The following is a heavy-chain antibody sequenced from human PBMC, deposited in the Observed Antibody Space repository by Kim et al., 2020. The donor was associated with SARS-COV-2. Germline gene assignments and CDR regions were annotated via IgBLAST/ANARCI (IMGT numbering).Heavy chain of an antibody. CDR1: GFTFSSYG. CDR3: ASIGSYYNVGFKFFDY. Sequence: GGSLRLSCAASGFTFSSYGMHWVRQAPGKGLEWVAVISYDGSNKYYADSVKGRFTISRDNSKNTLYLQMNSLRAEDTAVYYCASIGSYYNVGFKFFDYWG. D-gene: IGHD3-10*01. CDR2: ISYDGSNK. J-gene: IGHJ4*01. V-gene: IGHV3-33*05.